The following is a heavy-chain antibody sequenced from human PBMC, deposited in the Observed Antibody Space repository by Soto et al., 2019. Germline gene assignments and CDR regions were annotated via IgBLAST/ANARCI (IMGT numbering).Heavy chain of an antibody. Sequence: QVQLQESGPGLVKPSQTLSLTCTVSGGSISSGGYYWSWIRQHPGKGLEWIGYIYYSGSTYYNPSLKSRVTISVDTSKNQFSLKLSSGTAADTAVYYCARVSRSYDILTGYSPGYFDYWGQGTLVTVSS. CDR3: ARVSRSYDILTGYSPGYFDY. D-gene: IGHD3-9*01. CDR2: IYYSGST. CDR1: GGSISSGGYY. V-gene: IGHV4-31*03. J-gene: IGHJ4*02.